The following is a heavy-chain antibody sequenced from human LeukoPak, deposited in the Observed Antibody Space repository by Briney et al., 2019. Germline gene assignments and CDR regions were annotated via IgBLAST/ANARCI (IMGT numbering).Heavy chain of an antibody. Sequence: SETLSLTCRVSGDSISSGSFYWSWIRQPAGRGLEWIGRIYPSGSTNYNPSLKSRVTISLDTSKNQFSLKLSSVTAADTAVYYCARDVLAAPGTFDYWGQGALVTVSS. V-gene: IGHV4-61*02. J-gene: IGHJ4*02. CDR3: ARDVLAAPGTFDY. D-gene: IGHD6-13*01. CDR2: IYPSGST. CDR1: GDSISSGSFY.